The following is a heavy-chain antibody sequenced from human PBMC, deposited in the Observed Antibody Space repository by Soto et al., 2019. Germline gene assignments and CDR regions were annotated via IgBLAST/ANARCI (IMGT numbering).Heavy chain of an antibody. D-gene: IGHD3-16*01. CDR2: IKQDESET. V-gene: IGHV3-7*01. Sequence: EVQLVESGGGLVQPGGSLRISCKGSGFSFSSYWMSWVRQAPGKGLEWVASIKQDESETYYVDSVKGRFTISRDNVDDSVFLHMNRLSAEDTAVYFCVRDVGFDYVNWGQGTLVTVSS. J-gene: IGHJ4*02. CDR3: VRDVGFDYVN. CDR1: GFSFSSYW.